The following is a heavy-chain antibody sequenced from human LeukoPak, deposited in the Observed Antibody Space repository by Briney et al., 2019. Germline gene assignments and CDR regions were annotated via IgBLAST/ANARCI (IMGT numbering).Heavy chain of an antibody. Sequence: GGSLRLSCAASRFTFSSYGMHWVRQAPGKGLEWVAFIRYDGSNKYYADSVKGRFTISRDNSKNTLYLQMNSLRAEDTAVYYCAKAPKYYDFWSGYIDYWGQGTLVTVSS. CDR1: RFTFSSYG. CDR2: IRYDGSNK. J-gene: IGHJ4*02. D-gene: IGHD3-3*01. V-gene: IGHV3-30*02. CDR3: AKAPKYYDFWSGYIDY.